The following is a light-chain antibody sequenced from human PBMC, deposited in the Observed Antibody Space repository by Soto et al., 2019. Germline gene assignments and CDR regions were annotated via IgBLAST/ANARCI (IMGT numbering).Light chain of an antibody. J-gene: IGKJ4*01. CDR2: GAA. CDR1: QSVSNNY. CDR3: QQYGSSPGT. V-gene: IGKV3-20*01. Sequence: EIVLTQAPGTLSLSPGERATLSCRASQSVSNNYLAWYQQKPGQAPRLLISGAATRATGIPARFSGRGSGTEFTLTVSSLQSEDFAVYYCQQYGSSPGTFGGGTKVDI.